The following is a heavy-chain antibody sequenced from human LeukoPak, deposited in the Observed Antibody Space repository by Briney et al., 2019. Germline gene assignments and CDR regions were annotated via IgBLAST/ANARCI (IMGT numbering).Heavy chain of an antibody. CDR3: ARDIGGYSRSSDY. Sequence: EASVKVSFKASGGTFSSYAISWVRQVPGQGLEWMVGIIPIFGTASYAQKFQGRVTITADESTSTAYMELSSLRSEDTAVYYCARDIGGYSRSSDYWGQGTLVTVSS. D-gene: IGHD6-6*01. CDR1: GGTFSSYA. J-gene: IGHJ4*02. V-gene: IGHV1-69*01. CDR2: IIPIFGTA.